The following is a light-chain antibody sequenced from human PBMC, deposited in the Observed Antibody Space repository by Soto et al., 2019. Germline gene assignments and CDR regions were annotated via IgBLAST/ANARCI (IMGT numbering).Light chain of an antibody. CDR3: AAWDDSLSGPV. CDR1: SSNIGSNY. CDR2: RNN. J-gene: IGLJ7*01. Sequence: QPVLTQPPSASGTPGQRVTISCSGSSSNIGSNYVYWYQQLPGTAPKLLIYRNNQRPSGVPDRFSGSKSGTSAYLAISGLRSEDEADYYCAAWDDSLSGPVFGGGTQLTVL. V-gene: IGLV1-47*01.